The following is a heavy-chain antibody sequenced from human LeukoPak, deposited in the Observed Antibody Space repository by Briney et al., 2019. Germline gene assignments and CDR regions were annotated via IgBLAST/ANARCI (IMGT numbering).Heavy chain of an antibody. CDR3: ASQSIAARPIVY. CDR2: IYYSGST. D-gene: IGHD6-6*01. CDR1: GGSISSYY. J-gene: IGHJ4*02. Sequence: SETLSLTCTVSGGSISSYYWSWIRQPPGKGLEWIWYIYYSGSTNYNPSLKSRVTISVDTSKNQFSLKLSSVTAADTAVYYCASQSIAARPIVYWGQGTLVTVSS. V-gene: IGHV4-59*01.